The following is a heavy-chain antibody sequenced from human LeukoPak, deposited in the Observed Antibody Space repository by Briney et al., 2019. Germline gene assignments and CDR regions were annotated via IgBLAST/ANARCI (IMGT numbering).Heavy chain of an antibody. CDR1: GFTFSSYG. D-gene: IGHD2/OR15-2a*01. CDR3: AREGPRGNSQFDY. CDR2: IWYDGSNK. J-gene: IGHJ4*02. Sequence: GGSLRLSCAATGFTFSSYGMHWVRQAPGKGLEWVALIWYDGSNKYYTDSVKGRLTISRDNSKDTLYLQMNSLRAEDTAIYYCAREGPRGNSQFDYWGQGTLVTVSS. V-gene: IGHV3-33*01.